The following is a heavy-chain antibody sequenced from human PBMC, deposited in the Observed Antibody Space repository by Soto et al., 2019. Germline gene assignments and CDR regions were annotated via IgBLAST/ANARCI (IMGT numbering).Heavy chain of an antibody. CDR3: ASTGALAARPRPNTRSAFGYFDL. Sequence: SETLSLTCAVSGGSISSGGYSWSWIRQPPGKGLEWIGYIYYSGSTNYNPSLKSRVTISVDTSKNQFSLKLSSVTAADTAVYYCASTGALAARPRPNTRSAFGYFDLWGRGTLVTVSS. J-gene: IGHJ2*01. D-gene: IGHD6-6*01. CDR1: GGSISSGGYS. V-gene: IGHV4-61*08. CDR2: IYYSGST.